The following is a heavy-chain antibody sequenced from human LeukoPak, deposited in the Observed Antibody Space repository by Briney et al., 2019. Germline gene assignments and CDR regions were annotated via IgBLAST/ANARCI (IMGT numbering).Heavy chain of an antibody. CDR1: GFIFSSYE. CDR2: IRSSGSTT. Sequence: PGGSLRLSCAASGFIFSSYEMNWVRQTPGKGLEWVSYIRSSGSTTYYADSVKGRFTISRDNAKNSLYLQMNSLRAEDTAVYFCARDQGAYGGYGLDFWGQGTLLTVSS. D-gene: IGHD5-12*01. V-gene: IGHV3-48*03. J-gene: IGHJ4*02. CDR3: ARDQGAYGGYGLDF.